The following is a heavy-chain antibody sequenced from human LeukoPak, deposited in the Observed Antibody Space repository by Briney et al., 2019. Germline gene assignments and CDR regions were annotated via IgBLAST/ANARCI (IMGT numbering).Heavy chain of an antibody. V-gene: IGHV1-69*13. CDR3: ASPMGRNVYYYYYMDV. D-gene: IGHD3-10*01. Sequence: GASVKVSCKASGGTFSSYAISWVRQAPGQGLEWMGGIIPIFGTANYAQKFQGRVTITADESTSTAYMELSSLRSEDTAVYYCASPMGRNVYYYYYMDVWGKGTTVTVSS. J-gene: IGHJ6*03. CDR2: IIPIFGTA. CDR1: GGTFSSYA.